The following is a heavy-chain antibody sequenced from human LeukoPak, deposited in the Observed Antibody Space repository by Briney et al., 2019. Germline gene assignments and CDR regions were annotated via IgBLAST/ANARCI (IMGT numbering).Heavy chain of an antibody. Sequence: PSETLSLTCTVSGGSISTYYWNWIRQPPGKGLEWIGEINHSGSTNYNPSLKSRVTISVDTSKNQFSLKLSSVTAADTAVYYCARVRRCSGGSCYSKVGWFDPWGQGTLVTVSS. V-gene: IGHV4-34*01. CDR2: INHSGST. D-gene: IGHD2-15*01. J-gene: IGHJ5*02. CDR1: GGSISTYY. CDR3: ARVRRCSGGSCYSKVGWFDP.